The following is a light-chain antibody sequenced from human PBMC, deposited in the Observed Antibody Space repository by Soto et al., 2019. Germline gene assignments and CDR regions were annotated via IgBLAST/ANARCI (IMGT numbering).Light chain of an antibody. CDR2: AAS. J-gene: IGKJ1*01. CDR3: QQYNNWPPWT. Sequence: EIVMTQSPATLSVSPGERATLSCRASQSVSSNLAWYQQKPGQAPRLLMYAASTRATGIPARFSGSGSGTAVTLIISSRQSEDFAVYYCQQYNNWPPWTFGQGTKVEIK. CDR1: QSVSSN. V-gene: IGKV3-15*01.